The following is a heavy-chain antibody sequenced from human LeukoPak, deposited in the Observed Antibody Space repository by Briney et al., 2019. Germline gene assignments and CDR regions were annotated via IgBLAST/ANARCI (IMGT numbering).Heavy chain of an antibody. CDR2: ISTSGSTI. D-gene: IGHD2-2*01. CDR3: AGYPPAATLRDFDY. V-gene: IGHV3-48*04. Sequence: GGSLRLSCAASGFTFSSYSMSWIRQAPGKGLEWVSYISTSGSTIHYADSVKGRFTISRDNAKDSKYLQMNSLRAEDTAVYYCAGYPPAATLRDFDYWGQGTLVTVSS. J-gene: IGHJ4*02. CDR1: GFTFSSYS.